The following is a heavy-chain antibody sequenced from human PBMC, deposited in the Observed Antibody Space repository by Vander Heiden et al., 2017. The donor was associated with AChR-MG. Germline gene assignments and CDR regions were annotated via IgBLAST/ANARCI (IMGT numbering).Heavy chain of an antibody. D-gene: IGHD3-9*01. V-gene: IGHV3-48*02. CDR3: ARGTGGNDY. Sequence: EVQLVESGGGLVQPGGSLRLSCEASGSTFGSYSMTWVRQGPGKGLEWVSYISSSSSTIYYADSVKGRFTISRDNAKNSLYLQMNSLRDEDTAVYYCARGTGGNDYWGQGTLVTVSS. CDR1: GSTFGSYS. J-gene: IGHJ4*02. CDR2: ISSSSSTI.